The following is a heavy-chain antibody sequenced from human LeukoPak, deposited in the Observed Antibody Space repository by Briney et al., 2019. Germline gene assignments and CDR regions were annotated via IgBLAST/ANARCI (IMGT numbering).Heavy chain of an antibody. J-gene: IGHJ4*02. D-gene: IGHD7-27*01. CDR2: IKSESDGGTR. Sequence: GGSLRLSCAASGFSFSNAWMNWVRQAPGKGLEWVGHIKSESDGGTRDYVGLVKGRFTISRDDSKNTVYLQMNSLKIEDTAVYYCTTGLGLSDYWGQGTLVTASS. CDR3: TTGLGLSDY. V-gene: IGHV3-15*01. CDR1: GFSFSNAW.